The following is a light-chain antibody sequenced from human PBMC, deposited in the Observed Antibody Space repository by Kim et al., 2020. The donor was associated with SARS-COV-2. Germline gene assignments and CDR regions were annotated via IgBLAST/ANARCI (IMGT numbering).Light chain of an antibody. Sequence: GQRVTIRCSGSTSNTKPNFLNGYQQFRETPPILLFKEKNQRPSGSPARFSGSKSGTSPSLAIGGLKSEDGADYYGAAWNDSLNGWVFGGGTQLTV. V-gene: IGLV1-44*01. CDR1: TSNTKPNF. J-gene: IGLJ3*02. CDR3: AAWNDSLNGWV. CDR2: EKN.